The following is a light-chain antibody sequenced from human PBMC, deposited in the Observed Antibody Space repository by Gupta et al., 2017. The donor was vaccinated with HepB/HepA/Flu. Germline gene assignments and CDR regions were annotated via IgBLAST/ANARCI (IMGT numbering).Light chain of an antibody. V-gene: IGKV1-5*03. CDR2: KAS. Sequence: DIQLTQSPSTLSASVGDRVTITCRASQSVSSWLAWEQQKPGKDPKLRIYKASSLESGVKTRFSGSGSGPEFTRTRSSMQADDCETYDGQPESRFGQGTKMDNK. CDR1: QSVSSW. CDR3: QPESR. J-gene: IGKJ2*04.